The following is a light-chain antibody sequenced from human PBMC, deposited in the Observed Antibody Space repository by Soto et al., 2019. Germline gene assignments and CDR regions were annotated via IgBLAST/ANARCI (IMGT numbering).Light chain of an antibody. Sequence: QASLTHPGSLSGSPGQSITISGTGNSSDVGSYNPLSWYQQHPGKAPKLMIYEVSNRPSGVSNRFSGSKSGNTASLTISGLQAEDVADYSCCSYAGSRGVFASGTKVTVL. CDR3: CSYAGSRGV. CDR2: EVS. J-gene: IGLJ1*01. V-gene: IGLV2-23*02. CDR1: SSDVGSYNP.